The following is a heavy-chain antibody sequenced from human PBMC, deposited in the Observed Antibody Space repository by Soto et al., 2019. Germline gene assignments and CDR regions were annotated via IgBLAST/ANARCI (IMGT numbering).Heavy chain of an antibody. V-gene: IGHV3-7*05. CDR3: ATKYSQYCSGGSCLYFDF. D-gene: IGHD2-15*01. CDR2: INQDGSAK. J-gene: IGHJ4*02. CDR1: GFTFSGHW. Sequence: VQLVESGGGLVQPGGSLRLSCAISGFTFSGHWMTWVRQAPGKGLEWVANINQDGSAKYYVNSVKGRFTISRDNAKNSGYLQMNSLRAEDAAVYYCATKYSQYCSGGSCLYFDFWGQGTRVTVSS.